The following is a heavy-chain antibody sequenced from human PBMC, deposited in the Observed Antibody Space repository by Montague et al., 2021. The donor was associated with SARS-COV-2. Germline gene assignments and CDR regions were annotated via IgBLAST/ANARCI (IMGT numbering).Heavy chain of an antibody. CDR1: GGSISSSNYY. CDR2: IYYSGST. Sequence: SETLSLTCTVSGGSISSSNYYWGWIRQPPGKGLEWIGSIYYSGSTYYNPSLKSRVTIFVDTSKNQFSLKLSSATAADTAVYYCASPTYYYDSSGSDAFDIWGQGTMVTVSS. V-gene: IGHV4-39*01. CDR3: ASPTYYYDSSGSDAFDI. J-gene: IGHJ3*02. D-gene: IGHD3-22*01.